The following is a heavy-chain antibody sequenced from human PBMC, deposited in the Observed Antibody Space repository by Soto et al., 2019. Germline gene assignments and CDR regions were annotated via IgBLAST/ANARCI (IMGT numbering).Heavy chain of an antibody. V-gene: IGHV3-48*03. CDR2: ISGGATSI. D-gene: IGHD1-26*01. CDR3: ARGIVGADYGMDV. Sequence: GGSLRLSCAASRFTFSSYEMNWVRQAPGKGLEWVSYISGGATSIYYADSVKGRFTISRDNAKNSLYLHMNSLRAEDTAVYYCARGIVGADYGMDVWGQGATVTVSS. CDR1: RFTFSSYE. J-gene: IGHJ6*02.